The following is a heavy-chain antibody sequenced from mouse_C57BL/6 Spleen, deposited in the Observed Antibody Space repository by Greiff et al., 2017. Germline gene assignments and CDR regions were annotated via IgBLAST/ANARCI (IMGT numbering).Heavy chain of an antibody. J-gene: IGHJ4*01. D-gene: IGHD2-1*01. CDR1: GYTFTSYW. CDR2: IYPGSGST. CDR3: AFIYYGNYDCAMDY. V-gene: IGHV1-55*01. Sequence: QVQLQQPGAELVKPGASVKMSCKASGYTFTSYWITWVKQRPGQGLEWIGDIYPGSGSTTYNEKFKSKATLTVDTSSSTAYMQLSSLTSEDSAVYYCAFIYYGNYDCAMDYWGQGTSVTVSS.